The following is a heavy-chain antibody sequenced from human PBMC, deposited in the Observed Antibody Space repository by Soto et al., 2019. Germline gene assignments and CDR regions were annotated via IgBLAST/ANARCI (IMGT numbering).Heavy chain of an antibody. Sequence: EVQLVESGGGLIQPGGSLRLSCVGSGFTFSTYSMNWVRQAPGKGLEWIAFISSSGSTITYADLSKGLFTISRENAKNSVYLQMKSLRDEDTALYYCAKLPLLRVVDNWFAPWGQGTQVTVFS. CDR2: ISSSGSTI. V-gene: IGHV3-48*02. J-gene: IGHJ5*02. D-gene: IGHD2-21*01. CDR1: GFTFSTYS. CDR3: AKLPLLRVVDNWFAP.